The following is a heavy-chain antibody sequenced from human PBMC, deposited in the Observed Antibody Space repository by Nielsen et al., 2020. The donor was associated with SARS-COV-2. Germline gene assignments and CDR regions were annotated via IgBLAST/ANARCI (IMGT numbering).Heavy chain of an antibody. CDR1: GFTFNIYA. V-gene: IGHV3-23*01. D-gene: IGHD3-10*01. CDR3: AKDGVVRGDALDL. J-gene: IGHJ3*01. CDR2: VSASGGST. Sequence: GESLKISCAASGFTFNIYAMAWVRRASGRGLQWVTGVSASGGSTYYTNSVKGRFSISRDNSKNTLFLQMHSLRVEDTALYYCAKDGVVRGDALDLWGQGTMVTVSS.